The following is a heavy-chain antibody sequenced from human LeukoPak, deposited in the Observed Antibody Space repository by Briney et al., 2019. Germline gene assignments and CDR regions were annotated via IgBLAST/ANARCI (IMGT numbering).Heavy chain of an antibody. D-gene: IGHD6-19*01. CDR2: ISAYNGNT. J-gene: IGHJ5*02. Sequence: ASVKVSCKASGGTFSSYAISWVRQAPGQGLEWMGWISAYNGNTNYAQKLQGRVTMTTDTSTSTAYMELRSLRSDDTAVYYCARDPRVSSGWYGVVGWFDPWGQGTLVTVSS. CDR1: GGTFSSYA. V-gene: IGHV1-18*01. CDR3: ARDPRVSSGWYGVVGWFDP.